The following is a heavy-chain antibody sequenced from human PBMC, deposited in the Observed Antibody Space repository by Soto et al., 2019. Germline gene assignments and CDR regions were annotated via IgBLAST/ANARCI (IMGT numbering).Heavy chain of an antibody. D-gene: IGHD6-19*01. V-gene: IGHV4-59*13. CDR2: VYYSGKT. J-gene: IGHJ4*02. Sequence: PSETLSLTCTVSGGSMSGYYWSWIRQPPGRGLEWIGYVYYSGKTNYNPSIQSRVTLSIDTSKNQFYLRLKAVTAEDTAFYYCARDRSAGYTGTFDNWGQGTLVTVSS. CDR3: ARDRSAGYTGTFDN. CDR1: GGSMSGYY.